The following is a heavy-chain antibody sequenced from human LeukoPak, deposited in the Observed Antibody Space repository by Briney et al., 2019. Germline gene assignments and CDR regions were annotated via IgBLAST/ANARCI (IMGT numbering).Heavy chain of an antibody. CDR1: GYTFTNYD. D-gene: IGHD6-19*01. V-gene: IGHV1-8*01. CDR2: MNPNSGNT. CDR3: XXHXAVAXXLPAS. Sequence: ASVKVSCKASGYTFTNYDINWVRQATGQGLEWMGWMNPNSGNTGYAHKFEGRITMTRDASICTAYMKRSSRQSEDTTFYYGXXHXAVAXXLPASXGQGTLVTVSS. J-gene: IGHJ5*02.